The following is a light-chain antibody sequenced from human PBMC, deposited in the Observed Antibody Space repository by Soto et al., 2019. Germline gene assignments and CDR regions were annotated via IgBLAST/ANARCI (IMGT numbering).Light chain of an antibody. CDR1: QSVSSSF. Sequence: EIVLTQSPGTLSLSPGERATLSCRASQSVSSSFLAWYQQKPGQTPRLLIYGASSRATGTPDRFSGSGSGTDFTLTISRLEPEDFAVYYCQQFDNSPPRWTFGQGSKVEIK. CDR2: GAS. J-gene: IGKJ1*01. V-gene: IGKV3-20*01. CDR3: QQFDNSPPRWT.